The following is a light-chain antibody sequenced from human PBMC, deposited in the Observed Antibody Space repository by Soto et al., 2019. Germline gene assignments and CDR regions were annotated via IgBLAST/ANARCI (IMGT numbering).Light chain of an antibody. Sequence: QSVLTQPPSVSGAPGQRVTISCTGSSSNIGAGYDVHWYQQLPGTAPKLLIYGNSNRPSGVPDRFSGSKSGTSASLAIPGLRGGVEADFTSQSYHSRRGGVVFGGGT. V-gene: IGLV1-40*01. CDR2: GNS. CDR3: QSYHSRRGGVV. CDR1: SSNIGAGYD. J-gene: IGLJ2*01.